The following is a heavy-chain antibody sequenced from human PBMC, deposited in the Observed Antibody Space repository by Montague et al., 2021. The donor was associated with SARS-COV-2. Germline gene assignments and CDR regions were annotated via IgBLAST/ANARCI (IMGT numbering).Heavy chain of an antibody. V-gene: IGHV4-34*01. CDR2: FSQKKKT. CDR3: ASLTLGYCSSTSCYSDRFDP. J-gene: IGHJ5*02. D-gene: IGHD2-2*02. CDR1: GSWNTGAD. Sequence: SETLSLTCSRLGSWNTGADRKSTRLNSRHQLKSYADFSQKKKTNYNPSLKSRVTISVDTSKNQFSLKLSSVTAADTAVYYCASLTLGYCSSTSCYSDRFDPWGQGTLVTVSS.